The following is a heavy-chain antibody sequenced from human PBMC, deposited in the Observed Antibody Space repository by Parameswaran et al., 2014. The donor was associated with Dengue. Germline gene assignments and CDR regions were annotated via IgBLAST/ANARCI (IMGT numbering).Heavy chain of an antibody. D-gene: IGHD3-10*01. V-gene: IGHV3-23*01. CDR3: AKGVRGHYYGSGNKYGMDV. CDR1: SNA. Sequence: SNARGCARCPGKGLEWVSAISGSGGSTYYADSVKGRFTISRDNSKNTLYLQMNSLRAEDTAVYYCAKGVRGHYYGSGNKYGMDVWGQGTTVTVSS. CDR2: ISGSGGST. J-gene: IGHJ6*02.